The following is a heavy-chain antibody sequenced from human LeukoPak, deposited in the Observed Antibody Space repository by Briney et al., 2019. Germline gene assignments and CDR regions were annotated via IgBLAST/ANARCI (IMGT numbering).Heavy chain of an antibody. Sequence: SETLSLTCTVSGGSISSGSYYWSWIRQPAGKGLEWIGRIYTSGSTNYSPSLKSRVTISVDTSKNQFSLKLSSVTAADTAVYYCARFRKSSGTFDYWGQGTLVTVSS. D-gene: IGHD3-22*01. CDR3: ARFRKSSGTFDY. J-gene: IGHJ4*02. V-gene: IGHV4-61*02. CDR1: GGSISSGSYY. CDR2: IYTSGST.